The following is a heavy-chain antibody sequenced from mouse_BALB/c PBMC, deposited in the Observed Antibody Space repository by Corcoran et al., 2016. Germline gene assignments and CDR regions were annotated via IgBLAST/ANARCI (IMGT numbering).Heavy chain of an antibody. Sequence: QIQLVQSGPELKKPGETVKISCKASGYTFTNYGMNWVKQAPGKGLKGMGWINTYTGEQTYADDFKGRFAFSLETSASTAYLQINNLKNEDMATYFCARGSSGYNYWGQGTTLTVSS. CDR2: INTYTGEQ. D-gene: IGHD3-1*01. J-gene: IGHJ2*01. V-gene: IGHV9-1*02. CDR1: GYTFTNYG. CDR3: ARGSSGYNY.